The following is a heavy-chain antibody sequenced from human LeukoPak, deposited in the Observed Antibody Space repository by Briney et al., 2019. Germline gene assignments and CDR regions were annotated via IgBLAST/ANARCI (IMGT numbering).Heavy chain of an antibody. J-gene: IGHJ4*02. Sequence: PGGSLRLSCAASGLTFSSYDMHWVRQATGKGLEWVSAIGVAANTFYSGSVKGRFTISRENAKNSLYLLMSSLRAEDTAVYYCARQNTPHGNFDYWGQGTLVTVSS. CDR2: IGVAANT. V-gene: IGHV3-13*01. CDR1: GLTFSSYD. CDR3: ARQNTPHGNFDY. D-gene: IGHD1-26*01.